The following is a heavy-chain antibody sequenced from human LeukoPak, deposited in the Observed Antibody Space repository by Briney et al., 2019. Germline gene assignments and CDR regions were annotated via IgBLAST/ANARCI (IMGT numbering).Heavy chain of an antibody. J-gene: IGHJ4*02. CDR2: ITPGGGT. CDR3: AKDGYSSSWNFDY. CDR1: EFTFSSYV. V-gene: IGHV3-23*01. Sequence: GSLRLSCAASEFTFSSYVMAWVRQAPGKGLEWVSTITPGGGTYYADSVKGRFTISRDNSKNTLYLQMNSLTAEDTAIYYCAKDGYSSSWNFDYWGQGTLVTVSS. D-gene: IGHD6-13*01.